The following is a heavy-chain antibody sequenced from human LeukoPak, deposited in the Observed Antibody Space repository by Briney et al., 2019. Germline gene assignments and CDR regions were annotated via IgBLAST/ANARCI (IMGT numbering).Heavy chain of an antibody. Sequence: ASVKVSCKPSGYTFANYPMHWVRQAPGQRLEWMGWINAGNGNTKYSQKFQGRVTITRDTSASTAYMELSSLRSEDTAVYYCAREGGIAAAGTPHKEAFDIWGQGTMVTVSS. CDR3: AREGGIAAAGTPHKEAFDI. V-gene: IGHV1-3*01. CDR2: INAGNGNT. J-gene: IGHJ3*02. D-gene: IGHD6-13*01. CDR1: GYTFANYP.